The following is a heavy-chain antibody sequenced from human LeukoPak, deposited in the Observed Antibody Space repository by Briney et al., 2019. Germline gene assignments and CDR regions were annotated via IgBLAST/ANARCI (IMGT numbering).Heavy chain of an antibody. V-gene: IGHV3-7*01. CDR3: ARHRSGGSQDDAFDI. Sequence: PSETLSLTCAVYGGSFSGYYWSWLRQPPGKGLEWVADINQDGSEKYYVHSVKGRFTISRQNAKNSLFLQMNRQRAEDTAVYYCARHRSGGSQDDAFDIWGQGTMVTVSS. CDR2: INQDGSEK. D-gene: IGHD2-15*01. CDR1: GGSFSGYY. J-gene: IGHJ3*02.